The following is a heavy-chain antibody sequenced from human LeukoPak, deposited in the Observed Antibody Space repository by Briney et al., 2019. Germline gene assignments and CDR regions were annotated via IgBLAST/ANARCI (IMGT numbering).Heavy chain of an antibody. CDR1: GFTFTSHW. Sequence: GGSLRLSCAASGFTFTSHWMSWVRQAPGKGLEWVANIKQDGSEKYYVDSVKGRFTFSRDNAKNSLYLQMNSLRAEDTAVYYCVRDRSTTVSNTLGYFDYWGQGTLVTVSS. J-gene: IGHJ4*02. D-gene: IGHD2/OR15-2a*01. CDR3: VRDRSTTVSNTLGYFDY. CDR2: IKQDGSEK. V-gene: IGHV3-7*03.